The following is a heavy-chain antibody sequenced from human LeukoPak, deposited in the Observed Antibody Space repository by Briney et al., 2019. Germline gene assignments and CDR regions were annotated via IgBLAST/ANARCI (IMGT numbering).Heavy chain of an antibody. CDR2: ISGSGGST. J-gene: IGHJ3*02. D-gene: IGHD1-26*01. CDR3: AKREWELPI. V-gene: IGHV3-23*01. CDR1: GFTFSSYA. Sequence: GGSLRLSCAASGFTFSSYAMSWVRQAPGKGLQWVSAISGSGGSTYYADSVKGRFTISRDKSKNTLYLQMNSLRAEDTGVYYCAKREWELPIWGQGTMVTVSS.